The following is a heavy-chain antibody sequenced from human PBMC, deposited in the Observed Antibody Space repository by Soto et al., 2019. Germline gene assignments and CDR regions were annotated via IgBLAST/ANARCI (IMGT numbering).Heavy chain of an antibody. CDR3: AATYYYDSSGYGNAFDI. CDR2: MVASSGNT. CDR1: GYTFTDYD. Sequence: GASVKVSCKASGYTFTDYDINWVRQATGQGLEWIGWMVASSGNTHYAQKFQGRLIITRDMSTSTAYMELSSLRSEDTAVYYCAATYYYDSSGYGNAFDIWGQGTMVTVSS. J-gene: IGHJ3*02. D-gene: IGHD3-22*01. V-gene: IGHV1-8*01.